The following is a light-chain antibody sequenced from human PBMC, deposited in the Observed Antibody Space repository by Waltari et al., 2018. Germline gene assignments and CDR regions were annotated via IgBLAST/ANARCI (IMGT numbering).Light chain of an antibody. CDR1: QSVSSSY. J-gene: IGKJ2*01. CDR3: QQYGSSYT. Sequence: EIVLTQSPGTLSLSPGDRATLSCRASQSVSSSYLAWYQQKPGQAPRLLIYGASSRATGIPDRFSGSGSGTDFTLTISSLEPEDFAVYYCQQYGSSYTFGQGTKLEIK. CDR2: GAS. V-gene: IGKV3-20*01.